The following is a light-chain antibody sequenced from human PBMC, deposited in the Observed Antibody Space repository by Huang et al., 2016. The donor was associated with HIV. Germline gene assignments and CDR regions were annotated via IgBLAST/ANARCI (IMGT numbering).Light chain of an antibody. CDR2: RAS. CDR1: QSVNNNY. V-gene: IGKV3-20*01. J-gene: IGKJ2*03. Sequence: EILLTQSPDTLSLSPGERATLSCRASQSVNNNYLAWYQQRPGQAPRLLIYRASTRATVIPDRFSGSGSGTDFTLTISRLEPDDFAVYYCQQFGSSPAYSFGQGTKLEIK. CDR3: QQFGSSPAYS.